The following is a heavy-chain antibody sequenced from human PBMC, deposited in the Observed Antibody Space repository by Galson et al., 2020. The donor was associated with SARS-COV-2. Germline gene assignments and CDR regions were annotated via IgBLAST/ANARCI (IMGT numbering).Heavy chain of an antibody. CDR1: GYSFSSFA. CDR3: ARSRAFEYDASVDPLDF. J-gene: IGHJ4*02. Sequence: ASVKVSCQASGYSFSSFAVNWMRRAPGRGPEWIGWISAFNGKTNFAQNFQDRVTLTTDTSTNTAYMELRSLRSADTAVYFCARSRAFEYDASVDPLDFWGPGTQVIVSS. D-gene: IGHD3-16*01. CDR2: ISAFNGKT. V-gene: IGHV1-18*01.